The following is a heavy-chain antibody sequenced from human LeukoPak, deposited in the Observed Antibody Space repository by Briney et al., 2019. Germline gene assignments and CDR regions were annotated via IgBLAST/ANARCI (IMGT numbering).Heavy chain of an antibody. CDR3: ASSGYGSGSYWFDP. Sequence: SVKVSCKASGGTFSSYAISWVRQAPGQGLEWMGRIIPILGIANYAQKFQGRVTITADKSTSTAYMELSSLRSEDTAVYYCASSGYGSGSYWFDPWGQGTLVTVSS. J-gene: IGHJ5*02. CDR1: GGTFSSYA. D-gene: IGHD3-10*01. CDR2: IIPILGIA. V-gene: IGHV1-69*04.